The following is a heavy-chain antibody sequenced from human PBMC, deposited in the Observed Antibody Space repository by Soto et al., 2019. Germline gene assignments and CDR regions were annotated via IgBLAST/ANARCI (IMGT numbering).Heavy chain of an antibody. CDR1: GFTFSSYA. J-gene: IGHJ4*02. V-gene: IGHV3-23*01. D-gene: IGHD2-15*01. CDR3: AKDQRGLMKPKISGEATLMSRFDY. CDR2: ISGSGGST. Sequence: PGGSLRLSCAASGFTFSSYAMSWVRQAPGKGLEWVSAISGSGGSTYYADSVKGRFTISRDNSKNTLYLQMNSLRAEDTAVYYCAKDQRGLMKPKISGEATLMSRFDYWGQGTLVTVSS.